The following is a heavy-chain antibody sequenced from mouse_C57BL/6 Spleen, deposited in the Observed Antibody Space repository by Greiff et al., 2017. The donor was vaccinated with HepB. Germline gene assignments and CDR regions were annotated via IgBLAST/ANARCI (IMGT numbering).Heavy chain of an antibody. V-gene: IGHV5-17*01. CDR3: ARYDYDENSFAMDY. J-gene: IGHJ4*01. D-gene: IGHD2-4*01. CDR1: GFTFSDYG. Sequence: EVQGVESGGGLVKPGGSLKLSCAASGFTFSDYGMHWVRQAPEKGLEWVAYISSGSSTIYYADTVKGRFTISRDNAKNTLFLQMTSLRSEDTAMYYCARYDYDENSFAMDYWGQGTSVTVSS. CDR2: ISSGSSTI.